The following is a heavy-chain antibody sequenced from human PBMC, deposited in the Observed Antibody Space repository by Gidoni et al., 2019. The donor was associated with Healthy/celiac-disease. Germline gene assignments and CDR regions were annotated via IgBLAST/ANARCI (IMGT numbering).Heavy chain of an antibody. CDR3: ARYPVSRGLDY. J-gene: IGHJ4*02. V-gene: IGHV4-34*12. Sequence: QVQLQQWGAGLLKPSETLSLTCAVYGGSFSGYSWSWIRQPPGKGLEWIGEVIQSGSTNSNTSLKSRVTISVDTSKNQFALKLSSVTAADTAVYYCARYPVSRGLDYWGQGTLVTVSS. D-gene: IGHD3-16*01. CDR2: VIQSGST. CDR1: GGSFSGYS.